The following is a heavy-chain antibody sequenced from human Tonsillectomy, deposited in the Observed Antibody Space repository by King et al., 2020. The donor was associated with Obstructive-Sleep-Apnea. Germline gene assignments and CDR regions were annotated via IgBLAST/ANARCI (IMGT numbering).Heavy chain of an antibody. J-gene: IGHJ4*02. V-gene: IGHV3-30*02. CDR1: GFTFSSYG. Sequence: VQLVESGGGVVQPGRSLRLSCAASGFTFSSYGMHWVRQAPGKGLEWVAFIRYDGSNKYYADSVKGRFTISRDNSKNTLYLQMNSLRAEDTAVYYCAKDAIAARPYYFDYWGQGTLVTVSS. D-gene: IGHD6-6*01. CDR2: IRYDGSNK. CDR3: AKDAIAARPYYFDY.